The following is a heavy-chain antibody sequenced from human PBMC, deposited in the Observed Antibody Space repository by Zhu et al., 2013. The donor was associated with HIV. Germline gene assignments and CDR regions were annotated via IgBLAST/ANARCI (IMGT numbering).Heavy chain of an antibody. CDR1: GGTFSSYA. J-gene: IGHJ5*02. CDR3: ASRAAAGTLGLKLDGGWFDP. Sequence: QVQLVQSGAEVKKPGSSVKVSCKASGGTFSSYAISWVRQAPGQGLEWMGGIIPIFGTANYAQKFQGRVTITADESTSTAYMELSSLRSEDTAVYYCASRAAAGTLGLKLDGGWFDPWGRGNPWSPSPQ. D-gene: IGHD6-13*01. CDR2: IIPIFGTA. V-gene: IGHV1-69*01.